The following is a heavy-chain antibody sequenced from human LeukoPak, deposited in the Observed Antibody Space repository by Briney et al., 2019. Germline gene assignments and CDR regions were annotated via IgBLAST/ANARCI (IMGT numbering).Heavy chain of an antibody. CDR1: GFTFDDYA. Sequence: GGSLRLSCAASGFTFDDYAMHWVRQAPGKGLEWVSGISWNSGSIGYADSVKGRFTISRDNAKNSLYLQMNSLRAEDTALYYCAKGLSIAAAGTFDYWGQGTLVTVSS. CDR3: AKGLSIAAAGTFDY. CDR2: ISWNSGSI. D-gene: IGHD6-13*01. J-gene: IGHJ4*02. V-gene: IGHV3-9*01.